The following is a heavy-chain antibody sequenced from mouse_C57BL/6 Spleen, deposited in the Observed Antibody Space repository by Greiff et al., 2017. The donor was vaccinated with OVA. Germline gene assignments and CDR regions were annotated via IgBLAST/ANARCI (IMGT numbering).Heavy chain of an antibody. CDR3: ARFYEDGAWGDY. J-gene: IGHJ2*01. V-gene: IGHV14-3*01. CDR2: IDPANGNT. Sequence: EVQLQQSVAELVRPGSSVKLSCTASGFNIKNTYMHWVKQRPEQGLEWIGRIDPANGNTKYAQKFKGKATMTADTSSNTAYLQVSSLTSEDTAIYYCARFYEDGAWGDYWGQGTTLTVSS. CDR1: GFNIKNTY. D-gene: IGHD1-1*01.